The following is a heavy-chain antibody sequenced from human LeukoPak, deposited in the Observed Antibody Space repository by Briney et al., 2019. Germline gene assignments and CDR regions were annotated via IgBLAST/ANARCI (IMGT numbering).Heavy chain of an antibody. J-gene: IGHJ4*02. CDR2: INSDGSGT. CDR1: GFTFSNYW. CDR3: AGRSAGNLEY. D-gene: IGHD2-15*01. V-gene: IGHV3-74*01. Sequence: GRSLRLSCAASGFTFSNYWMHWVRQAPGKGLVWVSRINSDGSGTGYADSVKGRFTISSGNAKNTLYLQMNSLRAEDTAVYYCAGRSAGNLEYWGQGTLVSVSS.